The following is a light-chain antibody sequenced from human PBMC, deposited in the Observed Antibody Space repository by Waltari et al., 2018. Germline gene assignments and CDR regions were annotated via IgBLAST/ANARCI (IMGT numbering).Light chain of an antibody. V-gene: IGKV3-11*01. J-gene: IGKJ4*01. Sequence: EIVLTQSLATLSLSPGERATLSCRASQSVRSFLAWYQQKPGQAPRLLIHDASNRATGIPVRFSGSGSGTDFTLTISSLEPEDFAVYYCQQRINWPLTFGGGTKVEIK. CDR3: QQRINWPLT. CDR1: QSVRSF. CDR2: DAS.